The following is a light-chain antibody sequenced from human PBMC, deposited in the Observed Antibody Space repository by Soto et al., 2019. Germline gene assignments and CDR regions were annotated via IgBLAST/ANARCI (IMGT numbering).Light chain of an antibody. J-gene: IGLJ1*01. CDR1: SSNIENNY. V-gene: IGLV1-51*01. CDR2: DNY. Sequence: QSVLTQPPSVSAAPGQKVTISCSGSSSNIENNYVSWYQQLPRTAPKLLIYDNYERPSGIPDRFSGSKSGTSATLGITGLQTGDEADYYCGTWDSSLSAYVFGTGTKVTV. CDR3: GTWDSSLSAYV.